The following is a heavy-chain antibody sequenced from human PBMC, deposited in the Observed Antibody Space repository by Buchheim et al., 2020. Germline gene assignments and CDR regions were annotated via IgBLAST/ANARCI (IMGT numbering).Heavy chain of an antibody. D-gene: IGHD3-3*01. CDR3: AKGPEWLVSSYMDV. V-gene: IGHV3-30*18. Sequence: QVQLVESGGGVVQPGRSLRLSCAASGFTFSSYGMHWVRQAPGKGLEWVAVISYDGSNKYYADSVKGRFTISRDNSKTTLYLQMNSLRAEDTAVYYCAKGPEWLVSSYMDVWGKGTT. CDR1: GFTFSSYG. CDR2: ISYDGSNK. J-gene: IGHJ6*03.